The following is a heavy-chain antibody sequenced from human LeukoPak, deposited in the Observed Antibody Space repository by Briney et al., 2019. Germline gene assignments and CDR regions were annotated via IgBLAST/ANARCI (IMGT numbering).Heavy chain of an antibody. J-gene: IGHJ4*02. CDR2: IHTTGGT. Sequence: SETLSLTWTVSGASISSSYWSWVRQPAGKGLEWIGRIHTTGGTNYNPSLKSRVTMSLDTSKNQFSLKLSSVTAADTAMYYCARGPHITARAYFDYWGQGTLVTVSS. CDR1: GASISSSY. V-gene: IGHV4-4*07. D-gene: IGHD6-6*01. CDR3: ARGPHITARAYFDY.